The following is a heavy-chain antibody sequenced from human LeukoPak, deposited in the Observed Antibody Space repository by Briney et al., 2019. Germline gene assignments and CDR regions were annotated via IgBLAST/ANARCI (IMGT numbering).Heavy chain of an antibody. CDR1: GGSISSYY. V-gene: IGHV4-59*01. Sequence: SEALSLTCTVSGGSISSYYWSWIRQPPGKGLEWIGYIYYSGSTNYNPSLKSRVTISVDTSKNQISLKLSSVTAADTAVYYCARQAGRYCSSTSCYTGGPWGQGTLVTVSS. D-gene: IGHD2-2*02. CDR2: IYYSGST. CDR3: ARQAGRYCSSTSCYTGGP. J-gene: IGHJ5*02.